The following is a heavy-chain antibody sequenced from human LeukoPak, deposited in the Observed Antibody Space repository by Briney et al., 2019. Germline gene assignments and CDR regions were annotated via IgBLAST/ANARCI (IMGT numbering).Heavy chain of an antibody. V-gene: IGHV4-59*01. CDR3: ARGRIVVVTAMMYYFDY. CDR1: GGSISSYY. Sequence: PSETLSLTCTVSGGSISSYYWSWIRQPPGKGLGGIGYIYYSGSTNYNPSLKSRVTISVDTSKNQFSLKLSSVTAADTAVYYCARGRIVVVTAMMYYFDYWGQGTLVTVSS. J-gene: IGHJ4*02. D-gene: IGHD2-21*02. CDR2: IYYSGST.